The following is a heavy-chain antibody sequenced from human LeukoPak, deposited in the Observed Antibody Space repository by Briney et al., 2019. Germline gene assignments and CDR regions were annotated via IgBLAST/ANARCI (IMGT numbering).Heavy chain of an antibody. CDR2: IYSGGST. J-gene: IGHJ4*02. CDR1: GFTVSSNY. Sequence: GGSLRLSCAASGFTVSSNYMSWVRQAPGKGLEWVSVIYSGGSTYYADSVKGRFTISRDNSKNTLYLQMNSLRAEDTALYYCAKDMGPGYSSSWYGHFDYWGQGTLVTVSS. CDR3: AKDMGPGYSSSWYGHFDY. V-gene: IGHV3-53*01. D-gene: IGHD6-13*01.